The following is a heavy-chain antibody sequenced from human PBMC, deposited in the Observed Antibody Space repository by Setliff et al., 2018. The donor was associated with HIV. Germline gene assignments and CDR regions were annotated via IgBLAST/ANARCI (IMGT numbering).Heavy chain of an antibody. J-gene: IGHJ4*02. Sequence: PSETLSLTCAVYGGSFSGYYWSWIRQPPGKGLEWIGEINHSGSTNYNPSLKSRVTISVGTSKNQFSLKLSFVTAADTAVYYCAREDVTMIGGEGFDYWGQGTRVTVSS. CDR3: AREDVTMIGGEGFDY. CDR1: GGSFSGYY. V-gene: IGHV4-34*01. CDR2: INHSGST. D-gene: IGHD3-22*01.